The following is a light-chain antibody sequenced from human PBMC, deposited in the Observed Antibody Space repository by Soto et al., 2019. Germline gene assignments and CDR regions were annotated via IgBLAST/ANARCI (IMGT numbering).Light chain of an antibody. V-gene: IGKV4-1*01. CDR3: QQYYTTQWT. CDR1: QSVLYSSNNKNY. CDR2: WAS. J-gene: IGKJ1*01. Sequence: DIVMTQSPDSLAVSLGERATINCKSSQSVLYSSNNKNYLAWYQQKPGQPPKLLIYWASTRESGVPDRFSGSGSGTDFTLTIISLQAEDVAVYYCQQYYTTQWTFGQGTKVEI.